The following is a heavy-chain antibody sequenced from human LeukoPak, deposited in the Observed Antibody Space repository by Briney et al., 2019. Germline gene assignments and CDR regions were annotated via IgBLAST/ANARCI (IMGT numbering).Heavy chain of an antibody. V-gene: IGHV3-7*03. Sequence: GGSLRLSCEASGFTFSSYWMNWARQAPGKGLEWVASINHNGNVNYYVDSVKGRFTISTDNAKDSLYLQMSNLRAEDTAVYFCARGGGLDVWGQGATVTVSS. CDR2: INHNGNVN. J-gene: IGHJ6*02. CDR3: ARGGGLDV. CDR1: GFTFSSYW. D-gene: IGHD5-12*01.